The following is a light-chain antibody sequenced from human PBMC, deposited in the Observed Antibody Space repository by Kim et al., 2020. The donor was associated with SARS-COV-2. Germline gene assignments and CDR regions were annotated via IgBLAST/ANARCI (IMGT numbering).Light chain of an antibody. Sequence: EIVLTQSPGTLSLSPGERATLSCRASQSVNSDYSAWYQQIPGQPPRLLIFGASSRATGIPDRFSGSGSGTDFTLAISRLEPEDFAVYYCQLYGSSPLMYTFGQGTKLEI. CDR2: GAS. CDR3: QLYGSSPLMYT. CDR1: QSVNSDY. V-gene: IGKV3-20*01. J-gene: IGKJ2*01.